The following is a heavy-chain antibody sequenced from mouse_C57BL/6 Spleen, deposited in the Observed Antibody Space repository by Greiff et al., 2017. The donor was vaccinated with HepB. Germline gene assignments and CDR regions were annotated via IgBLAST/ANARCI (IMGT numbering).Heavy chain of an antibody. Sequence: QVQLQQPGAELVKPGASVKLSCKASGYTFTSYWMHWVKQRPGQGLEWIGMIHPNSGSTNYNEKFKSKATLTVDKSSSTAYMHLSSLTSEDSAVYYCARMGYYAMDYWGQGTSVTVSS. CDR3: ARMGYYAMDY. CDR1: GYTFTSYW. J-gene: IGHJ4*01. CDR2: IHPNSGST. V-gene: IGHV1-64*01.